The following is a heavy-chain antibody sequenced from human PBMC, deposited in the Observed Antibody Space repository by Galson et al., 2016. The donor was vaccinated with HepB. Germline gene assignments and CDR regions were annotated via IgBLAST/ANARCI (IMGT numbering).Heavy chain of an antibody. D-gene: IGHD6-19*01. J-gene: IGHJ4*02. V-gene: IGHV3-13*01. CDR2: MDILGDG. Sequence: SLRLSCAASGFAFSEYDIHWVRQAAGNGLEWVSAMDILGDGYYSDSVKGRFIISRENAKSSLYLHMNSLRAEDTALYYCAVIAVAGGTSDYWGQGTLVTVSS. CDR3: AVIAVAGGTSDY. CDR1: GFAFSEYD.